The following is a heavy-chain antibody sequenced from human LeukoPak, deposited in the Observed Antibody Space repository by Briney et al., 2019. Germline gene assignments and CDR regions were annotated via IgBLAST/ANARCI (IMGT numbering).Heavy chain of an antibody. J-gene: IGHJ3*02. Sequence: PSETLSLTCTVSGGSISSYYWSWIRQPPGKGLEWIGYIYYSGSTNYNPSLKSRVTISVDTSKNQFSLKLSSVTAADTAVYYCARVYEGAGHYDILTDLVGAFDIWGQGTMVTVSS. V-gene: IGHV4-59*01. CDR1: GGSISSYY. D-gene: IGHD3-9*01. CDR2: IYYSGST. CDR3: ARVYEGAGHYDILTDLVGAFDI.